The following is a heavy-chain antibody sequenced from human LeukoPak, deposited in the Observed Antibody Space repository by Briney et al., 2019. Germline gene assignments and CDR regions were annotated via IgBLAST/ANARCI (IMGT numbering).Heavy chain of an antibody. J-gene: IGHJ5*02. V-gene: IGHV1-69*13. Sequence: SVKVSCKAFGGNFNSYTVNWERQAPGQGLEWMGGILPLFNAADYAQKFRGRVTISADESTSTAYMEVSSLTSEDTAVYYCARQFDWGSPWGQGTLVTVSS. CDR3: ARQFDWGSP. D-gene: IGHD3-9*01. CDR1: GGNFNSYT. CDR2: ILPLFNAA.